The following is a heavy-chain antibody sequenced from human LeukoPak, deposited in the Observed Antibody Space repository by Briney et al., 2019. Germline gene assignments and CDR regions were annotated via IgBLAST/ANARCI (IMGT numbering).Heavy chain of an antibody. CDR3: ARGIQLWLPAFDI. Sequence: PSQTLSLTCTVSGGSISSGSYYWSWIRQPAGKGLEWIGRIYASGSTNSNPSLRSRVIISVDTSKNQFSLKLSSVTAADTAVYYCARGIQLWLPAFDIWGQGTMVTVSS. CDR2: IYASGST. CDR1: GGSISSGSYY. D-gene: IGHD5-18*01. V-gene: IGHV4-61*02. J-gene: IGHJ3*02.